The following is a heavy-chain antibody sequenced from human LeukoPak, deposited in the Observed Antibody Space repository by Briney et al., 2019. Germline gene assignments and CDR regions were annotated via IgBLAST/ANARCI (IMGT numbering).Heavy chain of an antibody. J-gene: IGHJ5*02. CDR1: GYTFTSYD. D-gene: IGHD7-27*01. CDR3: ARRRGRTGDRYWFDP. Sequence: ASVKVSCKASGYTFTSYDINWVRQATGQGLGWMGWMNPNSGNTGYAQKFQGRVTITRNTSISTAYMELSSLRSEDTAVYYCARRRGRTGDRYWFDPWGQGTLVTVSS. CDR2: MNPNSGNT. V-gene: IGHV1-8*03.